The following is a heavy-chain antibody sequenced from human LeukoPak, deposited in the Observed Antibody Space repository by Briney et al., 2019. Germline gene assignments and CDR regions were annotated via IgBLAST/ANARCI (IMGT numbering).Heavy chain of an antibody. D-gene: IGHD2-21*01. J-gene: IGHJ5*02. CDR3: ASSSPLLVPHCYDNWFDP. Sequence: LKTLSLTCTVSGGSVSSGSYYWSWIRQPPGKGLEWIGYIYYSGSTNYNPSLKSRVTISVDTSKNQFSLKLSSVAAADTAVYYCASSSPLLVPHCYDNWFDPWGQGTLVTVSS. CDR1: GGSVSSGSYY. CDR2: IYYSGST. V-gene: IGHV4-61*01.